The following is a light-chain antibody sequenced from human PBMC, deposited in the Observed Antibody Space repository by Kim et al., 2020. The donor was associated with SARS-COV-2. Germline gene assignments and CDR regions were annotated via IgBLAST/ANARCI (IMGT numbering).Light chain of an antibody. CDR3: QQRSNWAFT. J-gene: IGKJ3*01. CDR1: QSISTF. Sequence: IVLTQSPATLSLSPGERATLSCRASQSISTFLAWYQQRAGQAPRLLIYDASHRATGVPARFSGGGSGTDFTLTISSLEPEDFAVYYCQQRSNWAFTFGPGTKVDIK. CDR2: DAS. V-gene: IGKV3-11*01.